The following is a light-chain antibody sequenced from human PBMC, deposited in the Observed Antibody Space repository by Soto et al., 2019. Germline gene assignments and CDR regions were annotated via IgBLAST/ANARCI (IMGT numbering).Light chain of an antibody. Sequence: EIVMTQSPAILSVSPGERATLSCRASQSVSSKLAWYQQKPGQAPRLLIYGASTRATGIPARFSCSGSGTEVTLTISSLQSEDFAVYYCHQYDNWPLTFGGGAKLEIK. CDR3: HQYDNWPLT. CDR1: QSVSSK. CDR2: GAS. V-gene: IGKV3-15*01. J-gene: IGKJ4*01.